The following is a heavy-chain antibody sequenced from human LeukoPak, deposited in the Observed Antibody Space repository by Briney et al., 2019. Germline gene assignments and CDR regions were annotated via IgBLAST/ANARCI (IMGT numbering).Heavy chain of an antibody. CDR1: GGSISSSNW. Sequence: SETLSLTCAVSGGSISSSNWWSWVRQPPGKGLEWIGEIYHSGSTNYNPSLKSRVTISVDKSKNQFSLKLSSVTAADTAVYYCAKRDQKIRGAGGAFDIWGQGTMVTVSS. CDR2: IYHSGST. J-gene: IGHJ3*02. V-gene: IGHV4-4*02. CDR3: AKRDQKIRGAGGAFDI. D-gene: IGHD5-24*01.